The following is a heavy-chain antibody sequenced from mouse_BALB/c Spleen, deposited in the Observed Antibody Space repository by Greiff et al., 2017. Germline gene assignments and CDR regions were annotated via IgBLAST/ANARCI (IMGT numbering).Heavy chain of an antibody. CDR1: GFSLTSYG. CDR3: ARERFYDGYYPLFDY. J-gene: IGHJ2*01. V-gene: IGHV2-9*02. Sequence: VKLQESGPGLVAPSQSLSITCTVSGFSLTSYGVHWVRQPPGKGLEWLGVIWAGGSTNYNSALMSRLSISKDNSKSQVFLKMNSLQTDDTAMYYCARERFYDGYYPLFDYWGQGTTLTVSS. CDR2: IWAGGST. D-gene: IGHD2-3*01.